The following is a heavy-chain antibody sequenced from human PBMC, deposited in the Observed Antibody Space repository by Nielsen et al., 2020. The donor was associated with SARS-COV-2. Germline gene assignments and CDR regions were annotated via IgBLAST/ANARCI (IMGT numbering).Heavy chain of an antibody. CDR3: AKGEWLSHYYYYGMDV. J-gene: IGHJ6*02. CDR1: GFTFDDYA. CDR2: ISWNSGSI. V-gene: IGHV3-9*01. Sequence: GGSLRLSCAASGFTFDDYAMPWVRQAPGKGLEWVSGISWNSGSIGYADSVKGRFTISRDNAKNSLYLQMNSLRAEDTALYYCAKGEWLSHYYYYGMDVWGQGTTVTVSS. D-gene: IGHD3-3*01.